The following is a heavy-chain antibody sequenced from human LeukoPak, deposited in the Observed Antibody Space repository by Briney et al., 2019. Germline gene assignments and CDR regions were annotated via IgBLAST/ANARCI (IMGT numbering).Heavy chain of an antibody. CDR2: INHSGYT. V-gene: IGHV4-34*01. CDR1: GVPLSIDT. CDR3: PRAVAGQPG. D-gene: IGHD2-15*01. J-gene: IGHJ4*02. Sequence: SETLSLTCAVSGVPLSIDTWRSVCQSPRQGLEWIGEINHSGYTNYNPSPKSRGTMSIDTAKKKFSLILTSVPPPDAYMNYCPRAVAGQPGWGQESHVSVSS.